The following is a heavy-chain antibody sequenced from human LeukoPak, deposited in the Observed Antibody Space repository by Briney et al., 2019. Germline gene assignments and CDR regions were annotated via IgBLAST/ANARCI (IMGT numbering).Heavy chain of an antibody. V-gene: IGHV2-70*11. CDR3: ARIRTTTVTTYDY. Sequence: SGPALVKPTQTLTLTCTFSGSSLRTRGMCVSWIRQPPGKALEWLARIDWDDDKYYSTSLKTRLTISKDTSKNQVVLTMTNMDPVDTATYYCARIRTTTVTTYDYWGQGTLVTVSS. CDR2: IDWDDDK. D-gene: IGHD4-17*01. CDR1: GSSLRTRGMC. J-gene: IGHJ4*02.